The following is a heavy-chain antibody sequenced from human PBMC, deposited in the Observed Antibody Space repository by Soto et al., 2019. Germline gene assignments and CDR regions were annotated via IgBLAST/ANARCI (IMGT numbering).Heavy chain of an antibody. V-gene: IGHV3-53*01. CDR3: AGDCSDTSCYPVLGA. Sequence: LRLSCAPSGFTVSSHHMSWVRQAPGKGLEWVSFIYTGGITYYADSVRGRFTISRDNYKNTLYLQMNSLRVEDTAFYYCAGDCSDTSCYPVLGAWGQGTLVTVST. CDR1: GFTVSSHH. J-gene: IGHJ5*02. CDR2: IYTGGIT. D-gene: IGHD2-2*01.